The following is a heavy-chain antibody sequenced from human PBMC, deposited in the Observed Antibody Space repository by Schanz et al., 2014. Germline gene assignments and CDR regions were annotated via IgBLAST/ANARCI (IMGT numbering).Heavy chain of an antibody. CDR3: AKGRFGELSAFDI. V-gene: IGHV3-23*01. CDR1: GFTFSSYA. Sequence: EVQLMESGGGLIQPGGSLRLSCAASGFTFSSYAMSWVRQAPGKGLEWVSAISGSGGSTYYADSVKDRFTISRDNSKNTLYLQMNSLRAEDTAVYYCAKGRFGELSAFDIWGQGTMVTVSS. D-gene: IGHD3-10*01. CDR2: ISGSGGST. J-gene: IGHJ3*02.